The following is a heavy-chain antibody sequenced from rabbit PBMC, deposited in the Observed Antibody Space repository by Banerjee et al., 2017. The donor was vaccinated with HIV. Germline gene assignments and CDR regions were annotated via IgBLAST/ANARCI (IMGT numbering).Heavy chain of an antibody. CDR1: GFSFSSGYD. J-gene: IGHJ4*01. V-gene: IGHV1S40*01. CDR3: ARGASGSYGTFNL. Sequence: QSLEESGGDLVKPGASLTLTCKASGFSFSSGYDICWVRQAPGKGLEWIACIYTGSGHTYYASWAKGRFTISKTSSTTVTLQMTSLTAADTATYFCARGASGSYGTFNLWGQGTLVTV. CDR2: IYTGSGHT. D-gene: IGHD6-1*01.